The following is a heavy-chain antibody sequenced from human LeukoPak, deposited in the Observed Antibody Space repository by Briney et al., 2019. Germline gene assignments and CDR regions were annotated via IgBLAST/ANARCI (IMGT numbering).Heavy chain of an antibody. CDR2: INKDGTSA. V-gene: IGHV3-74*01. CDR1: GFTLSSYW. Sequence: GGSLRLSCAASGFTLSSYWMHWFRHVPGKGPVWVSVINKDGTSATYADSVRGRFTISRDNSKNTLYLQMNSLRAEDTAVYYCARVGSDSSGYYGEGKVDIWGQGTMVTVSS. J-gene: IGHJ3*02. CDR3: ARVGSDSSGYYGEGKVDI. D-gene: IGHD3-22*01.